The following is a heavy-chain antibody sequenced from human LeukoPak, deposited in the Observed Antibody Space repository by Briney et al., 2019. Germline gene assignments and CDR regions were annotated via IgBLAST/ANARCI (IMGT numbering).Heavy chain of an antibody. Sequence: SVKVSCKASGYTFTGYYMPWVRQAPGQGLEWMGWINPNSGGTNYAQKFQGRVTMTRDTSISTAYMELSRLRSDDTAVYYCARPSHYYDSSGYFDYWGQGTLVTVSS. CDR3: ARPSHYYDSSGYFDY. D-gene: IGHD3-22*01. CDR2: INPNSGGT. CDR1: GYTFTGYY. V-gene: IGHV1-2*02. J-gene: IGHJ4*02.